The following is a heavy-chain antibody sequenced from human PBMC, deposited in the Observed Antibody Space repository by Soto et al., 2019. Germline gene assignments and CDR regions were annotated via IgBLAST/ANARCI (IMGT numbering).Heavy chain of an antibody. J-gene: IGHJ6*03. V-gene: IGHV4-59*08. Sequence: LSLTCTVSGGSISSYYWSWIRQPPGKGLEWIGYIYYSGSTNYNPSLKSRVTISVDTSRNHFSLKLSSVTAADTAVYYCARSQYYDFWSGYVYYYYYMDVWGKGTTVTVSS. CDR1: GGSISSYY. CDR3: ARSQYYDFWSGYVYYYYYMDV. D-gene: IGHD3-3*01. CDR2: IYYSGST.